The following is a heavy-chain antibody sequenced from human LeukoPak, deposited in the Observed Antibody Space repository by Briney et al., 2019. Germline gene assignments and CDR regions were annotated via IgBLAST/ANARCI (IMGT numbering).Heavy chain of an antibody. V-gene: IGHV3-20*04. J-gene: IGHJ4*02. CDR3: ARRAGAYSHPYDY. CDR1: GFTFDDYG. CDR2: INSDGINT. D-gene: IGHD4/OR15-4a*01. Sequence: GGSLRLSCAASGFTFDDYGMSWVRHAPGKGLEWVSRINSDGINTSYADSVKGRFTISRDNSKNTLYLQMNSLRAEDTAVYYCARRAGAYSHPYDYWGQGTLVTVSS.